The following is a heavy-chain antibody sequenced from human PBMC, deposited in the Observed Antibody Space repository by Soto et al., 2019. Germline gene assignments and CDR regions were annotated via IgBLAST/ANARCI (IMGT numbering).Heavy chain of an antibody. V-gene: IGHV1-58*01. CDR2: IVVGSGNT. J-gene: IGHJ4*02. CDR1: GFTFTSSA. Sequence: SVKVSCKASGFTFTSSAVQWVRQARGQRLEWIGWIVVGSGNTNYAQKFQERVTITRDMSTSTAYMELSSLRSEDTAVYYCARPWSSRDGRNGFDYWGQGTLVTVSS. D-gene: IGHD2-2*01. CDR3: ARPWSSRDGRNGFDY.